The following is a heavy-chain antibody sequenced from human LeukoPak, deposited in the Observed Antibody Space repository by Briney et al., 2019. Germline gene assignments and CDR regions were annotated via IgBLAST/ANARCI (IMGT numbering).Heavy chain of an antibody. V-gene: IGHV4-59*01. D-gene: IGHD6-6*01. CDR1: DGSTSGYT. CDR2: TYYSGST. CDR3: ARERPAARIDFDY. Sequence: PSETLSLSCTLSDGSTSGYTWTWIRQPPGGGREWIANTYYSGSTNYNPSLKSRVTISVDTSKNQFSRKGTSVTVADTAVYYCARERPAARIDFDYWGQGTLVTVAT. J-gene: IGHJ4*02.